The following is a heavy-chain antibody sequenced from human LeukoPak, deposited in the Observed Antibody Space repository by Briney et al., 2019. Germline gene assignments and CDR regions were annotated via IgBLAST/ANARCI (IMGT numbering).Heavy chain of an antibody. Sequence: GGSLRLSCAASGFTFDDYGMSWVRQAPGKGLEWVSGINWNGGSTGYADSVKGRFTISRDNAKNSLYLQMNSLRAEDTALYYCARGWFGECPYYFDYWGQGTLVTVSS. J-gene: IGHJ4*02. CDR1: GFTFDDYG. CDR2: INWNGGST. V-gene: IGHV3-20*04. CDR3: ARGWFGECPYYFDY. D-gene: IGHD3-10*01.